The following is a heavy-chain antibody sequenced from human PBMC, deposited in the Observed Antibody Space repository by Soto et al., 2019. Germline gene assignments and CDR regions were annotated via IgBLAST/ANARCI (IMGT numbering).Heavy chain of an antibody. CDR3: NTDGFTEIVGI. CDR1: GFPFTKAW. D-gene: IGHD3-22*01. V-gene: IGHV3-15*01. Sequence: EVQLVESGGILVTPGGSLRLSCAASGFPFTKAWMTWVRQAPGKGRELVGRIRSKTSSETREYAAPVKGSFTISRDDSKNMLYLEMNSLKIEDPGVYYCNTDGFTEIVGIWGQLPMVTVSS. CDR2: IRSKTSSETR. J-gene: IGHJ3*02.